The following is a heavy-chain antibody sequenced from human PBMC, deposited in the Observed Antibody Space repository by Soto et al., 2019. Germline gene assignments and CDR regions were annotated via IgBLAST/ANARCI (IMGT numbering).Heavy chain of an antibody. V-gene: IGHV3-23*01. CDR3: AKDRSEATKDTAMGTYFDY. CDR2: ISGSGGST. J-gene: IGHJ4*02. Sequence: GGSLRLSCAASGFTFSSYAMSWVRQAPGKGLEWVSAISGSGGSTYYADSVKGRFTISRDNSKNTLYLQMNSLRAEDTAVYYCAKDRSEATKDTAMGTYFDYWGQGTLVTVSS. CDR1: GFTFSSYA. D-gene: IGHD5-18*01.